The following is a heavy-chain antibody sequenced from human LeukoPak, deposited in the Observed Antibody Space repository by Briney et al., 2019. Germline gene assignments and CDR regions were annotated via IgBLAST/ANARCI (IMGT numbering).Heavy chain of an antibody. CDR2: INPSGGST. CDR3: ARDIRYYYGSGSLDNWFDP. J-gene: IGHJ5*02. Sequence: ASVKVSCKASGYTFTSYYMHWVRQAPGQGLEWMGIINPSGGSTSYAQKFQGRVTMTRDMSTSTVYMELSSLRSEDTAVYYCARDIRYYYGSGSLDNWFDPWGQGTLVTVSS. CDR1: GYTFTSYY. V-gene: IGHV1-46*01. D-gene: IGHD3-10*01.